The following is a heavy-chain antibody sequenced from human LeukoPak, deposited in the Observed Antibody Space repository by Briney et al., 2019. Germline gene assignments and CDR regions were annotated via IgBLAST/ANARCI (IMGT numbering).Heavy chain of an antibody. D-gene: IGHD3-9*01. CDR1: GFTFSDYE. CDR3: ARVEDYDILTGFDY. V-gene: IGHV3-48*03. J-gene: IGHJ4*02. CDR2: ISSSASII. Sequence: GGSLRLSCAASGFTFSDYEMNWVRQAPGKGLEWVSYISSSASIIYYSDSVKGRFTISRDNAKKSLYLQMNSLRAEDTAVYYCARVEDYDILTGFDYWGQGTLVTVSS.